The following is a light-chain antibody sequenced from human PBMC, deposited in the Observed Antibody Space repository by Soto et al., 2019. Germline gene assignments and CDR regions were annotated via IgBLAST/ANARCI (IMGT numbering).Light chain of an antibody. CDR2: DVS. CDR3: CSYAGTYTYV. Sequence: QSVLTQPRSVSGSPGQSVTISCAGTSSDIGGYNYVSWYQQHPGKAPKLMIYDVSERPSGVPDRFSASKSGNAASLTISGLQADDEADYYCCSYAGTYTYVFGPGTKLTVL. CDR1: SSDIGGYNY. J-gene: IGLJ1*01. V-gene: IGLV2-11*01.